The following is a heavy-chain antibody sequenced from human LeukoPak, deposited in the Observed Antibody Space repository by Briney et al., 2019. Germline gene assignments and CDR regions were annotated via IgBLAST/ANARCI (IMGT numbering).Heavy chain of an antibody. J-gene: IGHJ6*04. V-gene: IGHV3-7*01. D-gene: IGHD3-10*02. CDR3: AELGITMIGGV. CDR1: GFTFSSYW. Sequence: GGSLRLSCAASGFTFSSYWMHWVRQAPGKGLVWVANINQDGTEKYYVDSVKGRFTISRDNAKNSLYLQMNSLRAEDTAVYYCAELGITMIGGVWGKGTTVTVSS. CDR2: INQDGTEK.